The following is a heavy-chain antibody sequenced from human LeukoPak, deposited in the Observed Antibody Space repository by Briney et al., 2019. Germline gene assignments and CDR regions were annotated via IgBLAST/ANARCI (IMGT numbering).Heavy chain of an antibody. J-gene: IGHJ4*02. V-gene: IGHV4-31*03. CDR3: ARGADYGGNSVPFDY. CDR1: GGSISSGGLY. CDR2: IYYRGTT. D-gene: IGHD4-23*01. Sequence: PSQTLSHTCTVSGGSISSGGLYWGWIRQQPGKGLEWIGYIYYRGTTYYNPSLKSRVSISLDTSKNQVSLKLTSVTAADTAVYYCARGADYGGNSVPFDYWGQGTLVTVSS.